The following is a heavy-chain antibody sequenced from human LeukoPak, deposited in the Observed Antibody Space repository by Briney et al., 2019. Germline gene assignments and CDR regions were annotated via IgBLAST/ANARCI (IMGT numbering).Heavy chain of an antibody. CDR3: ARARDFWSGYTENWFDP. J-gene: IGHJ5*02. Sequence: SVKVSCEASGGTFSSYAISWVRQAPGQGLEWMGGIIPIFGTANYAQKFQGRVTITTDESTSTAYMELSSLRSEDTAVYYCARARDFWSGYTENWFDPWGQGTLVTVSS. V-gene: IGHV1-69*05. D-gene: IGHD3-3*01. CDR2: IIPIFGTA. CDR1: GGTFSSYA.